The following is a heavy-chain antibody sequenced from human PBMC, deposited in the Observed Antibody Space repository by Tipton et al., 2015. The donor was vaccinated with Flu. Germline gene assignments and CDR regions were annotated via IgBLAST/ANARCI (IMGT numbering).Heavy chain of an antibody. CDR1: GGSISSRSYS. J-gene: IGHJ4*02. V-gene: IGHV4-39*01. D-gene: IGHD3-10*02. Sequence: GLVKPSETLSLTCTDSGGSISSRSYSWGWIRQPPGKGLEWIASIYPSGTTYSNPSLKSRVTISVDTSKSQFSLKLRSVTAADTAVYYCARLSYYDVDLKNFYFDYWGQGALVTVSS. CDR2: IYPSGTT. CDR3: ARLSYYDVDLKNFYFDY.